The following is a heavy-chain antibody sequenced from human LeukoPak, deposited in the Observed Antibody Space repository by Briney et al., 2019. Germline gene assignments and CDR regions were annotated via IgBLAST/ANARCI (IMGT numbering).Heavy chain of an antibody. V-gene: IGHV4-39*01. D-gene: IGHD2-2*01. CDR3: ARHEAIPGYFQH. CDR2: IYYSGST. J-gene: IGHJ1*01. Sequence: SETLSLTCTVSGGSISSSSYYWGWIRQPPGKGLEWIGSIYYSGSTYYNPSLKSRVTISVDTSKNQFSLKLSSVTAADTAVYYCARHEAIPGYFQHWGQGTLVTVSS. CDR1: GGSISSSSYY.